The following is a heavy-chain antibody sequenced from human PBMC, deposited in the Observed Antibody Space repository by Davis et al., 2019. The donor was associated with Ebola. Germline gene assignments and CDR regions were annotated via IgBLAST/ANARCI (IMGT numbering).Heavy chain of an antibody. CDR1: GYAFSSYD. CDR2: VIPILGIT. J-gene: IGHJ4*02. V-gene: IGHV1-69*10. Sequence: SVKVSCKASGYAFSSYDVSWVRQAPGQGLEWLGGVIPILGITNRSQKFRGRLTITADESTTTVYMELNSLRSEDTAVYYCARGGTDYSGSGNDYNSIDYFEYWGQGTLVTASS. CDR3: ARGGTDYSGSGNDYNSIDYFEY. D-gene: IGHD3-10*01.